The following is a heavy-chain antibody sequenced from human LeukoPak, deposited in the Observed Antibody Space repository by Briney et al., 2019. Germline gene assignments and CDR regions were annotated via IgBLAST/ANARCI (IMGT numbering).Heavy chain of an antibody. CDR2: ISSSSSYI. V-gene: IGHV3-21*01. CDR1: GFTFSSYS. J-gene: IGHJ6*03. Sequence: GGSLRLSCAASGFTFSSYSMNWVRQAPGKGLEWVSSISSSSSYIYYADSVKGRFTISRDNAKNSLYLQMNSLRAEDTAVYYCARRGGWTQWRYYYYYMDVWGKGTTVTVSS. D-gene: IGHD6-19*01. CDR3: ARRGGWTQWRYYYYYMDV.